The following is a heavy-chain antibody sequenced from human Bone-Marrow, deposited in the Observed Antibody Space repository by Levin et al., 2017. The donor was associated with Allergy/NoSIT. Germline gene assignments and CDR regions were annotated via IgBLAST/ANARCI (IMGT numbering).Heavy chain of an antibody. CDR2: IYPGDSDT. CDR3: ARRSSYYDILTGKWGPLDY. J-gene: IGHJ4*02. V-gene: IGHV5-51*01. D-gene: IGHD3-9*01. Sequence: GGSLRLSCKGSGYSFTSYWIGWVRQMPGKGLEWMGIIYPGDSDTRYSPSFQGQVTISADKSISTAYLQWSSLKASDTAMYYCARRSSYYDILTGKWGPLDYWGQGTLVTVSS. CDR1: GYSFTSYW.